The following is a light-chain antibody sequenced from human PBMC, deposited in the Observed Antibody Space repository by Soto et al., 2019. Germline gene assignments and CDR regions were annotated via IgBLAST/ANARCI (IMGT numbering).Light chain of an antibody. CDR1: QSISRN. J-gene: IGKJ2*01. Sequence: DIQLTQSPSSLSPSVGDRITLSCRASQSISRNLNWYQQMPGKAPSLLIYAARDLQSGVPGRFSGSGSGTEFNLTISSLQPEDLATYYCQQSHSTRYTFGQGTKLEI. V-gene: IGKV1-39*01. CDR2: AAR. CDR3: QQSHSTRYT.